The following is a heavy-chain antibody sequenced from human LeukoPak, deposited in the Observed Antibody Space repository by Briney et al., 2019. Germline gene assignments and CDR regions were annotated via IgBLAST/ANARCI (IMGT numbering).Heavy chain of an antibody. J-gene: IGHJ5*02. CDR3: AKDGFHRGYRGNGNWFDP. CDR1: GFTLSTYA. Sequence: PSGGSLRLSCAASGFTLSTYAMSWVRQTPGKGLEWVAATSSSDAGTYHADSVRGRFTISRDNYKNTVYLQMNSLRAEDTAVYYCAKDGFHRGYRGNGNWFDPWGQGTLVTVSS. D-gene: IGHD5-12*01. CDR2: TSSSDAGT. V-gene: IGHV3-23*01.